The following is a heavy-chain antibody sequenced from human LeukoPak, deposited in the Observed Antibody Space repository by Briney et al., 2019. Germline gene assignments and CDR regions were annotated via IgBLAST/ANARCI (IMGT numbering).Heavy chain of an antibody. D-gene: IGHD6-19*01. CDR3: AKVGYSSGWYSGWFDP. CDR2: IYYSGST. J-gene: IGHJ5*02. CDR1: GGSISSSSYY. V-gene: IGHV4-39*01. Sequence: PSETLSLTCTVSGGSISSSSYYWGWIRQPPGKGLEWIGSIYYSGSTYHNPSLKSRVTISVDTSKNQFSLKLSSVTAADTAVYYCAKVGYSSGWYSGWFDPWGQGTLVTVSS.